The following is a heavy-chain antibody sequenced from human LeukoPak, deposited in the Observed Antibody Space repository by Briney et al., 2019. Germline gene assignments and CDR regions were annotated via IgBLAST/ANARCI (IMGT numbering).Heavy chain of an antibody. CDR2: IQTGGRT. D-gene: IGHD2-15*01. CDR1: GFTVNSNF. Sequence: PGGSLRLSCAASGFTVNSNFMTWVRQAPGKGLEWVSVIQTGGRTYYADSVKGRFTISRDTSKNTLDLQMNSLRAEDTAVYFCVRGRVDLSYYDFWGQGTLVTVSS. CDR3: VRGRVDLSYYDF. V-gene: IGHV3-66*01. J-gene: IGHJ4*02.